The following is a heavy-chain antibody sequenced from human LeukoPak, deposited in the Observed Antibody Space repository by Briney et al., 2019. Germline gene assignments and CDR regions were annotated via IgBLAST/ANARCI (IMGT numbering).Heavy chain of an antibody. CDR3: AKDMVMRRIAAALPGDS. V-gene: IGHV3-23*01. J-gene: IGHJ4*02. D-gene: IGHD6-13*01. CDR1: GFSFSTYA. CDR2: ISGIDDRK. Sequence: GGSLRLSCVAYGFSFSTYAITWVRHAPGKWLEWVSGISGIDDRKYYSNSVKGRFTISRDNSKDTLYLQVNSLRVEDTALYFCAKDMVMRRIAAALPGDSWGQGVLVAVSS.